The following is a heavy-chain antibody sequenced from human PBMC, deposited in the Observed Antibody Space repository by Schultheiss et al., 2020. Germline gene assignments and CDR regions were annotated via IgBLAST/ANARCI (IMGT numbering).Heavy chain of an antibody. CDR3: TTNWNYDH. CDR2: IKLKSDGGTT. Sequence: GESLKISCVASGFTFSNAWMTWVRQAPGKGLEWVGHIKLKSDGGTTDYAAPVQGRFTISRDDSKNTLYLQMNSLKIEDTAVYYCTTNWNYDHWGQGTLVTVSS. V-gene: IGHV3-15*01. D-gene: IGHD1-7*01. J-gene: IGHJ4*02. CDR1: GFTFSNAW.